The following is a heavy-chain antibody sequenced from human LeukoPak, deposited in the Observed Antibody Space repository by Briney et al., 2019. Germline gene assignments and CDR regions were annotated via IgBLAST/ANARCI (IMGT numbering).Heavy chain of an antibody. CDR2: IKPNSGAT. D-gene: IGHD4-17*01. CDR1: GYTFTGYY. J-gene: IGHJ4*02. CDR3: ARAAVTTLPYFDY. V-gene: IGHV1-2*02. Sequence: ASVKVSCKASGYTFTGYYMHWVRQAPGHGLEWMGWIKPNSGATNYAQKVQGRVTMTRDTYISTAYMELSRLRSDDTALYYCARAAVTTLPYFDYWGQGTLVTVSS.